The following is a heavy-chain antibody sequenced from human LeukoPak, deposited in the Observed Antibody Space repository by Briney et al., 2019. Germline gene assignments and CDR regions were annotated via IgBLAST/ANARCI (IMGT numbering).Heavy chain of an antibody. D-gene: IGHD5-24*01. Sequence: ASVKVSCKASGYTFTGYYMHWVRQAPGQGLEWMGRINPNSGGTNYAQKFQGRVTVTRDTSISTAYMELSSLRSEDTAVYYCARGRGWLPQNDYWGQGTLVTVSS. V-gene: IGHV1-2*06. CDR2: INPNSGGT. CDR1: GYTFTGYY. CDR3: ARGRGWLPQNDY. J-gene: IGHJ4*02.